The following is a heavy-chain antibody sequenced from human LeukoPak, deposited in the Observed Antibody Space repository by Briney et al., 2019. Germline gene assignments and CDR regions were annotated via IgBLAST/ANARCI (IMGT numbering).Heavy chain of an antibody. J-gene: IGHJ6*02. CDR2: IYYSGNT. V-gene: IGHV4-39*07. CDR1: GDSISSSTYY. Sequence: PSETLSLTCTVSGDSISSSTYYWGWIRQPPGKGLEWIGSIYYSGNTYYNPSLKSRVTISVDTSKNQFSLKLSSVTAADTAVYYCARAPGYYYGMDVWGQGTTVTVSS. CDR3: ARAPGYYYGMDV.